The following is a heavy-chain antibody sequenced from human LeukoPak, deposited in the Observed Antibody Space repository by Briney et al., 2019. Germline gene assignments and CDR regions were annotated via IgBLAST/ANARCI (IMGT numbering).Heavy chain of an antibody. CDR1: GGSFSGYY. CDR3: ARTRARDCSGGSCYLPHY. D-gene: IGHD2-15*01. CDR2: INHSGST. V-gene: IGHV4-34*01. Sequence: MTSETLSLTCAVYGGSFSGYYWSWIRQPPGKGLEWIGEINHSGSTNYNPSLKSRVTISVDTSKNQFSLKLSSVTAADTAVYYCARTRARDCSGGSCYLPHYWGQGTLVTVSS. J-gene: IGHJ4*02.